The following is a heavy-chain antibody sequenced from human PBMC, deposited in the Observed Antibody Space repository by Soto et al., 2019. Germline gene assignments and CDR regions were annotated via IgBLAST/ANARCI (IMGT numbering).Heavy chain of an antibody. V-gene: IGHV5-10-1*01. CDR3: ARREGSYSSSSRGYVY. J-gene: IGHJ4*02. CDR1: GYSFTSYW. CDR2: IDPSDSYT. Sequence: PGESLKISCKGSGYSFTSYWISWVRQMPGKGLEWMGRIDPSDSYTNYSPSFQGHVTISADKSISTAYLQWSSLKASDTAMYYCARREGSYSSSSRGYVYWGQGTLVTVSS. D-gene: IGHD6-6*01.